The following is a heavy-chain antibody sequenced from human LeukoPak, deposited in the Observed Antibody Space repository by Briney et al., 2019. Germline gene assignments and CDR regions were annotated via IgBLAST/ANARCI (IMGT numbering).Heavy chain of an antibody. CDR1: GGTFSSYA. V-gene: IGHV1-18*01. Sequence: ASVKVSCKASGGTFSSYAISWVRQAPGQGLEWMGWISVYNGNTNYAQQLQGRVTMTADTSTTTAYMELRSLRSDDTAVYYCARDISPYDSAGYSPAYWGQGTLVTVSS. CDR2: ISVYNGNT. CDR3: ARDISPYDSAGYSPAY. D-gene: IGHD3-22*01. J-gene: IGHJ4*02.